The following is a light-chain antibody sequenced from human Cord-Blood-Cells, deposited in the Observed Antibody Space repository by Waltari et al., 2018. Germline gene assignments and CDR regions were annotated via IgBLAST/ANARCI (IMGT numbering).Light chain of an antibody. CDR2: DVS. V-gene: IGLV2-11*01. J-gene: IGLJ2*01. Sequence: QAALTQPRSVSGSPGQSVTISCSGTSSDVGGYNYVSWYQQPPGKAPKLMIYDVSKRPSGVPDRFSGSKSGNTASLTISGLQAEDEADYYCCSYAGIYTVVFGGGTKLTVL. CDR1: SSDVGGYNY. CDR3: CSYAGIYTVV.